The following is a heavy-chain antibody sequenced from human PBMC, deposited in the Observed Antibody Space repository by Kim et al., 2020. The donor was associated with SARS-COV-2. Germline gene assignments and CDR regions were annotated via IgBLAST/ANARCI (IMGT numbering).Heavy chain of an antibody. J-gene: IGHJ4*02. D-gene: IGHD3-9*01. Sequence: PSLKSRVTISGDTSKNQFSLKLRSVTAADTAVYYCAGHGEFYDILAPLDYWGQGTLVTVSS. CDR3: AGHGEFYDILAPLDY. V-gene: IGHV4-59*08.